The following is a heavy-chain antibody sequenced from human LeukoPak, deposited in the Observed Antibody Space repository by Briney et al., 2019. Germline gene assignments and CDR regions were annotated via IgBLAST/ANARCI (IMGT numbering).Heavy chain of an antibody. CDR2: IIPIFGTA. D-gene: IGHD3-16*01. V-gene: IGHV1-69*13. J-gene: IGHJ4*02. CDR1: GYTFTSYG. CDR3: AGGAWDYFDY. Sequence: GASVKVSCKASGYTFTSYGISWVRQAPGQGLEWMGGIIPIFGTANYAQKFQGRVTITADESTSTAYMELSSLRSEDTAVYYCAGGAWDYFDYWGQGTLVTVSS.